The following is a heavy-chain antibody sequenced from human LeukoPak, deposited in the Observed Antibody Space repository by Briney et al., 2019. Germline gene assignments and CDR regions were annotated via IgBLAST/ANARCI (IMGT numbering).Heavy chain of an antibody. V-gene: IGHV4-59*01. CDR2: IYYRGST. CDR1: GGYISSYY. CDR3: ARSVEGYCSGGSCYSYYYYMDV. J-gene: IGHJ6*03. Sequence: PSETLSLTCTVSGGYISSYYWSWIRQPPGKGLEWIGYIYYRGSTNYNPSLKSRVTISVDTSKNQFSLKLSSVTAADTAVYYCARSVEGYCSGGSCYSYYYYMDVWGKGTTVTVSS. D-gene: IGHD2-15*01.